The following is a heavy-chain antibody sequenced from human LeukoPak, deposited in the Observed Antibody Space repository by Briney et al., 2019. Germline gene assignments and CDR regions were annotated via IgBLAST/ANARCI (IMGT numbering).Heavy chain of an antibody. J-gene: IGHJ4*02. V-gene: IGHV1-69*01. CDR3: ASPGSYNWNDGVRYYFDY. CDR1: GGTFSSYA. Sequence: GASVRVSCKASGGTFSSYAISWVRQAPGQGLEWMGGIIPIFGTANYAQKFQGRVTITADESTSTAYMELSSLRSEDTAVYYCASPGSYNWNDGVRYYFDYWGQGTLVTVSS. D-gene: IGHD1-20*01. CDR2: IIPIFGTA.